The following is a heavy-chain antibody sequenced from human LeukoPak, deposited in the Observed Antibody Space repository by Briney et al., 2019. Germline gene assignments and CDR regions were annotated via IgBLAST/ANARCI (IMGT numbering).Heavy chain of an antibody. Sequence: PSETLSLTCAVSGYSISSGYYWGWIRQPPGKGLEWIGYTSYSEIINYNPSLKSRVTISVDTSKNQFSLKLSSVTAADTAVYYCARAQWEAAAGQYIDYWGQGTLVTVSS. CDR3: ARAQWEAAAGQYIDY. CDR1: GYSISSGYY. CDR2: TSYSEII. D-gene: IGHD6-13*01. V-gene: IGHV4-61*01. J-gene: IGHJ4*02.